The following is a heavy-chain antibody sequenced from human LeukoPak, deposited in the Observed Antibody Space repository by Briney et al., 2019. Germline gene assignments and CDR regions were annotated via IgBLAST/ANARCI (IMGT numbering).Heavy chain of an antibody. J-gene: IGHJ5*02. CDR3: ARWDAHYHEGDNWFDP. CDR2: ISPSGGST. V-gene: IGHV1-46*01. Sequence: ASVKVSCKASGYTFTSYYMHWVRQAPGQGLDWMALISPSGGSTSNTQKFQGRVTVTRDTSTSTVYMELSSLRSEDTAMYYCARWDAHYHEGDNWFDPWGQGTLVTVSS. CDR1: GYTFTSYY. D-gene: IGHD3-22*01.